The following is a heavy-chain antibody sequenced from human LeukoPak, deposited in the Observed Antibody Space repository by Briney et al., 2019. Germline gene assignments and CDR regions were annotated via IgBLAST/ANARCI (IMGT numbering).Heavy chain of an antibody. CDR3: AKEFQGIAVAGDFDY. J-gene: IGHJ4*02. V-gene: IGHV3-30*18. D-gene: IGHD6-19*01. CDR2: ISYDGSNK. CDR1: GFTFSSYG. Sequence: GGSLRLSCAASGFTFSSYGMHWVRQAPGKGLEWVAVISYDGSNKYYADSVKGRFTISRDNSKNTLYLQMNGLRAEDTAVYYCAKEFQGIAVAGDFDYWGQGTLVTVSS.